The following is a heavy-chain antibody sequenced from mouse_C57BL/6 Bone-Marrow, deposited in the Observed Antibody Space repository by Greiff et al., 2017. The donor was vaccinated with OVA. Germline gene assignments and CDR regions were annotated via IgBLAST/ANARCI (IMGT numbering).Heavy chain of an antibody. D-gene: IGHD2-3*01. CDR3: ARDYDGYLYWYFDV. J-gene: IGHJ1*03. CDR1: GYTFTSYW. Sequence: QVQLQQPGAELVRPGSSVKLSCKASGYTFTSYWMDWVKQRPGQGLEWIGNIYPSDSETHYNQKFKDKATLTVDKSSSTAYMQLSSLTSEDSAVYDCARDYDGYLYWYFDVWGTGTTVTVSS. CDR2: IYPSDSET. V-gene: IGHV1-61*01.